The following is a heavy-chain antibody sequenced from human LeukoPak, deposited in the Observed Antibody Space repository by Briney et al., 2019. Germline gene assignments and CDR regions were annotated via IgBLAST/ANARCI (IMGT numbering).Heavy chain of an antibody. CDR1: GGSISSGTYY. CDR3: AREPSSSWPYDAFDI. Sequence: SQTLSLTCTVSGGSISSGTYYWSWIRQPAGQGLEWIGRIYTSGSTNYNPSLKSRVTISLDTSKNLFSLKLSSVTAADTAVYYCAREPSSSWPYDAFDIWGQGTMVTVSS. V-gene: IGHV4-61*02. D-gene: IGHD6-13*01. CDR2: IYTSGST. J-gene: IGHJ3*02.